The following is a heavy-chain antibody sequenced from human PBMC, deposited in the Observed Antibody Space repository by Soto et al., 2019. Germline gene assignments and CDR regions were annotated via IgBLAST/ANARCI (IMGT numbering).Heavy chain of an antibody. V-gene: IGHV1-69*02. Sequence: GASVKVSCKASGGTFSSYTISWVRQAPGQGLEWMGRIIPILGIANYAQKFQGRVTITADKSTSTAYMELSSLRSEDTAVYYCASPVILAARSHPPWGQGTLVTVSS. CDR1: GGTFSSYT. J-gene: IGHJ4*02. D-gene: IGHD6-6*01. CDR3: ASPVILAARSHPP. CDR2: IIPILGIA.